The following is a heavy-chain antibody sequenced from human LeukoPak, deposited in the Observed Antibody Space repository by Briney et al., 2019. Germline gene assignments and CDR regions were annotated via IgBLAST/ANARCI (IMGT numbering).Heavy chain of an antibody. V-gene: IGHV4-59*01. CDR1: GRSIRSYY. J-gene: IGHJ4*02. CDR3: AREKAVADYFDY. D-gene: IGHD6-19*01. Sequence: SETLSLTCTVSGRSIRSYYWSWIRQPPGKGLVWIGYIYYAGRTNYNPSLKSRVTFSVDTSMNQFSLKLSSVTAADTAVYYCAREKAVADYFDYWGQGTLVTVSS. CDR2: IYYAGRT.